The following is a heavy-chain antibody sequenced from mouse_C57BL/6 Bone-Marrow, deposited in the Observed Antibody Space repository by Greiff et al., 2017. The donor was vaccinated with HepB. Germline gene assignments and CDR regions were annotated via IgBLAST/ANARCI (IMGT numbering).Heavy chain of an antibody. CDR2: IYPRSGNT. CDR3: ARSRTTVVAPFAY. J-gene: IGHJ3*01. CDR1: GYTFTSYG. Sequence: VQLQQSGAELARPGASVKLSCKASGYTFTSYGISWVKQRTGQGLEWIGEIYPRSGNTYYNEKFKGKATLTADKSSSTAYMEVRSLTSEDSAVYFGARSRTTVVAPFAYWGQGTLVTVSA. V-gene: IGHV1-81*01. D-gene: IGHD1-1*01.